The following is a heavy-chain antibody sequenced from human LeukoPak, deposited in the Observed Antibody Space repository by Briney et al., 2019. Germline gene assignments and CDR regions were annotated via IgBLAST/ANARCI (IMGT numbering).Heavy chain of an antibody. D-gene: IGHD6-19*01. CDR2: IYYSGST. J-gene: IGHJ4*02. V-gene: IGHV4-59*01. CDR3: ARALYNIGWLGFDY. Sequence: SETLSHTCTVSGGSISSDYWSWIRQPPGKGLEWMGYIYYSGSTNYNPSLKSRVTISVDTSKNQFSLKLSSVTAADTAVYYCARALYNIGWLGFDYWGQGTLVTVSS. CDR1: GGSISSDY.